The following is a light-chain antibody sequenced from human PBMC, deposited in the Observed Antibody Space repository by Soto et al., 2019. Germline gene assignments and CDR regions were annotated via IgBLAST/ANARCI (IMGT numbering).Light chain of an antibody. CDR1: QSVSTS. CDR3: QVRDVWPS. Sequence: IVLTQSPVTLGLSPGERAVLSCRASQSVSTSLAWYQHKPGQAPRLFIYDASKRAPGIPARFSGSGSGTDFTLTISSLEPEDFAVYYCQVRDVWPSFGQGTKV. V-gene: IGKV3-11*01. J-gene: IGKJ1*01. CDR2: DAS.